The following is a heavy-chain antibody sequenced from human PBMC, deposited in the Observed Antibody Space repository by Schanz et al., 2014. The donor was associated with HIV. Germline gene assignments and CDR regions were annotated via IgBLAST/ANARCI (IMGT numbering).Heavy chain of an antibody. V-gene: IGHV4-34*01. CDR1: GASLNGYY. CDR3: ARGLLRDSGPRGFSYNLDV. CDR2: IYQSGGT. J-gene: IGHJ6*02. Sequence: QVQLQQWGAGLLKPSETLSLTCAVYGASLNGYYWTWTRQPPGKGLEWIGEIYQSGGTDYSPSFKSRITMSVDTSKTQVSLNLRSVTAADTAVYYCARGLLRDSGPRGFSYNLDVWGQGTTFIVSS. D-gene: IGHD4-17*01.